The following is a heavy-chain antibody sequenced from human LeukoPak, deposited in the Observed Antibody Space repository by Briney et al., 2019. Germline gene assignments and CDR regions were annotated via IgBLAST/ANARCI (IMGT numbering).Heavy chain of an antibody. Sequence: PSETLSLTCTVSGVSISSYYWSWIRQPPGRGLEWIGYIYYSGSTTYNPSLKSRVAISLDTSKNQFSLKLFSLTAADTAVYYCARHVACSGGSCYSDWYFDLWGRGTLVTVSS. D-gene: IGHD2-15*01. CDR3: ARHVACSGGSCYSDWYFDL. CDR2: IYYSGST. CDR1: GVSISSYY. J-gene: IGHJ2*01. V-gene: IGHV4-59*08.